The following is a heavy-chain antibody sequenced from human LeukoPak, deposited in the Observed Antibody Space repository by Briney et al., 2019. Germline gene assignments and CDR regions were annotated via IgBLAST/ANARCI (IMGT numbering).Heavy chain of an antibody. Sequence: ASVKVSCKASGYTFNNYGVTWVRQAPGQGLEWMGRISAYNGNANYARNLQDRVTMTTDTSTSTAYMELRRLRSEDTAVYYCARTRVVATTVIGYYYGMDVWGQGTTVTVSS. CDR2: ISAYNGNA. D-gene: IGHD2-15*01. J-gene: IGHJ6*02. V-gene: IGHV1-18*01. CDR3: ARTRVVATTVIGYYYGMDV. CDR1: GYTFNNYG.